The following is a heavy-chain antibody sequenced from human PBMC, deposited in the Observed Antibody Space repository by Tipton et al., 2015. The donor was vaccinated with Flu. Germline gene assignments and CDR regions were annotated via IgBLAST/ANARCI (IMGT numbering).Heavy chain of an antibody. CDR1: GFTFSDYW. Sequence: FLRLSCAASGFTFSDYWMTWVRQAPGKGLEWVANIKQDGSKEYYLDSVKGRFTISRDNAKNSLYLQMSSLRAEDMAVYYCARGIASAASLWGQGTMVTVSS. D-gene: IGHD6-13*01. CDR2: IKQDGSKE. V-gene: IGHV3-7*03. CDR3: ARGIASAASL. J-gene: IGHJ3*01.